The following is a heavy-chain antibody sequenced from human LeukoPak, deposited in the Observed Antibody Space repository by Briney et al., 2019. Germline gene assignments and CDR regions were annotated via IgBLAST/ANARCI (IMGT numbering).Heavy chain of an antibody. CDR2: ISPYNADT. D-gene: IGHD4-17*01. Sequence: GASVKVSCKASGYTFSDYSITWVRQAPGQGPEWMGWISPYNADTNYAQNFQGRVTMTTDRSTRTAYMELRNLRSDDTAVYYCARVTTVTRSPWSWGPKKIGQEVNWFDPWGQGTLITVS. CDR1: GYTFSDYS. J-gene: IGHJ5*02. CDR3: ARVTTVTRSPWSWGPKKIGQEVNWFDP. V-gene: IGHV1-18*01.